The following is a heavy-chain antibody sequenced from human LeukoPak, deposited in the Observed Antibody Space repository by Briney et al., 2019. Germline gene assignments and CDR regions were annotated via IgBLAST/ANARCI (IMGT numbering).Heavy chain of an antibody. J-gene: IGHJ6*03. CDR3: ARGTSTVVTPNYYYYYSMDV. CDR2: IHVSGGT. CDR1: GASISSYY. D-gene: IGHD4-23*01. Sequence: SEILSLSCTVSGASISSYYWNWIRQSPGKGLEWIGYIHVSGGTSYDPSLKSRVTIAIDTSKNQFSLKLSSVTAADTAVYYCARGTSTVVTPNYYYYYSMDVWGKGTTVTVSS. V-gene: IGHV4-4*09.